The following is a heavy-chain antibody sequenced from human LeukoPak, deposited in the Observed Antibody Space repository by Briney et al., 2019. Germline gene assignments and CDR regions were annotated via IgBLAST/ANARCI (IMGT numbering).Heavy chain of an antibody. CDR3: ATLYGDYVTSDY. CDR2: INPNSGGT. CDR1: GYRFTVYY. J-gene: IGHJ4*02. Sequence: ASVKVSCKASGYRFTVYYMHWVRQAPGKGLEWMGWINPNSGGTHYAQKFLGRVTMTRDMSISTAYMELSRLTSDDTALYYCATLYGDYVTSDYWGQGTLVTVSS. V-gene: IGHV1-2*02. D-gene: IGHD4-17*01.